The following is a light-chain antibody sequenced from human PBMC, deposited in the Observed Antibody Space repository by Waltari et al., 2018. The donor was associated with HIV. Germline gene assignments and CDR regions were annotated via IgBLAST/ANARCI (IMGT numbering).Light chain of an antibody. Sequence: QSALTQPASVSGSPGQSITISCTGTSSDVGGYNYVSWYQQHPGKAPKLMIYEVSKRPAGVSNRVSGSKSGNAASLTISGLQAEDEADYYCSSYTSSSTLVVVGGGTKLTVL. CDR1: SSDVGGYNY. J-gene: IGLJ2*01. CDR2: EVS. V-gene: IGLV2-14*01. CDR3: SSYTSSSTLVV.